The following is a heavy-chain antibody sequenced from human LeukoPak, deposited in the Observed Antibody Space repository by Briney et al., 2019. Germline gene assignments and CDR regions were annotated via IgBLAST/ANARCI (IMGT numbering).Heavy chain of an antibody. J-gene: IGHJ3*02. V-gene: IGHV3-30*18. CDR1: GFTFSSYG. D-gene: IGHD4-17*01. CDR3: AKTPYGDYAFDI. Sequence: PGGSLRLSCAASGFTFSSYGMHWVRQAPGKGLEWVAVISYDGRSKYYADSVKGRFTISRDNSKNTLYLQMNSLRPEDTAVHYCAKTPYGDYAFDIWGQGTMVTVSS. CDR2: ISYDGRSK.